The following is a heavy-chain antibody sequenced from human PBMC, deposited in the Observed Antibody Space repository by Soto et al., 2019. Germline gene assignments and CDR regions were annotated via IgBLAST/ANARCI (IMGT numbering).Heavy chain of an antibody. CDR1: GFTFSSYA. J-gene: IGHJ4*02. CDR2: ISGSGGST. V-gene: IGHV3-23*01. Sequence: GGSLRLSCAASGFTFSSYAMSWVRQAPGKGLEWVSAISGSGGSTYYADSVKGRFTISRDNSKNTLYLQMNSLRAKDTAVYYCAKDRIPLWLAAPGYFYYWGQGTLVTVSS. D-gene: IGHD5-18*01. CDR3: AKDRIPLWLAAPGYFYY.